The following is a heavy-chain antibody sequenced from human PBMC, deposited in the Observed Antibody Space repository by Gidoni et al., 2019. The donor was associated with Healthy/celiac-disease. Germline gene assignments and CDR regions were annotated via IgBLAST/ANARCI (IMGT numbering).Heavy chain of an antibody. CDR3: ARGPRIVRFTKFDY. Sequence: QVQLQQWGAGLLKPSETLSLTCAVYGGSFSGYYWSWIRQPPGKGLEWIGEINHSGSTNYNPSLKSRVTISVDTSKNQFSLKLSSVTAADTAVYYCARGPRIVRFTKFDYWGQGTLVTVSS. J-gene: IGHJ4*02. D-gene: IGHD3-10*01. CDR1: GGSFSGYY. V-gene: IGHV4-34*01. CDR2: INHSGST.